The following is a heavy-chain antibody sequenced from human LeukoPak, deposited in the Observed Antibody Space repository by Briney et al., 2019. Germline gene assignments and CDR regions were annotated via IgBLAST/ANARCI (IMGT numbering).Heavy chain of an antibody. CDR2: ISYDGSNK. J-gene: IGHJ4*02. V-gene: IGHV3-30-3*01. CDR3: ARDDEPSGIAVAVHED. D-gene: IGHD6-19*01. Sequence: GGSLRLSCAASGFTFSSYAMHWVRQAPGKGLEWVAVISYDGSNKYYADSVKGRFTISRDNSKNTLYLQMNSLRAEDTAGYYCARDDEPSGIAVAVHEDWGQGTLVTVSS. CDR1: GFTFSSYA.